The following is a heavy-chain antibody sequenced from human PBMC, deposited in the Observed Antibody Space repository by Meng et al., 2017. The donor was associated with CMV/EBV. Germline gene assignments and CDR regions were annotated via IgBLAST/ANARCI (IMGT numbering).Heavy chain of an antibody. CDR3: ARGPWVSGDIVVVPAADNWFDP. CDR1: GYSFTSYT. V-gene: IGHV1-69*02. D-gene: IGHD2-2*01. J-gene: IGHJ5*02. Sequence: KISCKGSGYSFTSYTISWVRQAPGQGLEWMGRIIPILGIANYAQKFQGRVTITADKSTSTAYMELSSLRSEDTAVYYCARGPWVSGDIVVVPAADNWFDPWGQGTLVTVSS. CDR2: IIPILGIA.